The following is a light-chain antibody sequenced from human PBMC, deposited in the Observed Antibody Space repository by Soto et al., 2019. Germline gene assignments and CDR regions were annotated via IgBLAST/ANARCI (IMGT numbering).Light chain of an antibody. CDR1: GSDVGTYNS. Sequence: QSVLTQPPSASGSPGQSVSISCTGTGSDVGTYNSVSWYQQHPGKAPKLLIYEVTKRPSGVPDRFSGSKSGNTASLTVSGLQAEDEAEYFCSSYTGDRHFHVFGTGTKVTVL. V-gene: IGLV2-8*01. J-gene: IGLJ1*01. CDR2: EVT. CDR3: SSYTGDRHFHV.